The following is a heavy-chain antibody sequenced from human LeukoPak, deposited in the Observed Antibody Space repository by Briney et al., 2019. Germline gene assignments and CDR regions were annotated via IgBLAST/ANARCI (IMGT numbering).Heavy chain of an antibody. V-gene: IGHV5-51*01. CDR3: ARPVWFGERSPRWWYFDL. CDR1: GYSFTSYW. CDR2: IYPGDSDT. J-gene: IGHJ2*01. D-gene: IGHD3-10*01. Sequence: GESLKISCKGSGYSFTSYWIGWVRQMPGKGLEWMGIIYPGDSDTRYSPSFQGQVTISADKSISTAYLQWSSLKASDTAMYYCARPVWFGERSPRWWYFDLWGRGTLVTVSS.